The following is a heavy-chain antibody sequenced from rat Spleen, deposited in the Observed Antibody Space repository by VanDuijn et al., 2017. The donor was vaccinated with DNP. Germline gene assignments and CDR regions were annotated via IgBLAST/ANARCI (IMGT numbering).Heavy chain of an antibody. CDR1: GFSLAIYH. CDR3: ARALGSGYFDY. V-gene: IGHV2-32*01. J-gene: IGHJ2*01. Sequence: VQLKESGPGLVQPSQTLSLTCTVSGFSLAIYHVHWVRQPPGNGLEWMGVMWSNGDTSYNSGLKSRLSISRDTSKSQVFLGMNSLQTEDTATYFCARALGSGYFDYWGQGVMVTVSS. D-gene: IGHD4-6*01. CDR2: MWSNGDT.